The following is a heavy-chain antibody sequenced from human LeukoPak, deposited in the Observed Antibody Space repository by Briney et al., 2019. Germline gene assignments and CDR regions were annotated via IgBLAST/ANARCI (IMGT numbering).Heavy chain of an antibody. Sequence: ASVKVSCKASGYTFTSYDINWVRQATGQGLEWMGWMNPNSGNTGYAQKFQGRVTMTRNTSISTAYMELSSLRSEDTAAYYCARGNYYDSSGYNWFGPWGQGTLVTVSS. V-gene: IGHV1-8*01. CDR1: GYTFTSYD. CDR3: ARGNYYDSSGYNWFGP. D-gene: IGHD3-22*01. J-gene: IGHJ5*02. CDR2: MNPNSGNT.